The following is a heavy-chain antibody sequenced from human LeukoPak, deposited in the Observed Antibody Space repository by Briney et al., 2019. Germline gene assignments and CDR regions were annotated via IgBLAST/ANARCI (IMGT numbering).Heavy chain of an antibody. Sequence: GGSLRLSCAASGFTFSHYAFHWVRQAPGKGLGWLAVIWSDGPNKFYGDAVKGRFTIDRDDSQKTVYLQMNSLRVEDTATYYCARDAQRGFDYSNSLKYWGQGSLVTVSS. V-gene: IGHV3-33*01. J-gene: IGHJ4*02. CDR1: GFTFSHYA. CDR3: ARDAQRGFDYSNSLKY. CDR2: IWSDGPNK. D-gene: IGHD4-11*01.